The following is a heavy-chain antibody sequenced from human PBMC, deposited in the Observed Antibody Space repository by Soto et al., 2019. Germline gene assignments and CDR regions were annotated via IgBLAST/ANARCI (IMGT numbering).Heavy chain of an antibody. CDR3: ARRGWSTLEN. Sequence: HSQTLELTCAVSGGSVSSNNIAWNWLRQSPWRGLEWLGRTYYRSKWYNEYAVSVRSRITINLDTSKNQFSLQLNSVTPEDTAVYYCARRGWSTLENWGQGDKVIVSA. J-gene: IGHJ4*02. CDR2: TYYRSKWYN. D-gene: IGHD2-15*01. V-gene: IGHV6-1*01. CDR1: GGSVSSNNIA.